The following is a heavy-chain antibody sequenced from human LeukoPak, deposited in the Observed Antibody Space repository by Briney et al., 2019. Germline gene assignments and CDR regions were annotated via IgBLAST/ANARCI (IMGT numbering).Heavy chain of an antibody. CDR3: ANDAAQEQLSNLFYGMDV. CDR2: ISYDGSKK. V-gene: IGHV3-30-3*02. CDR1: GYTFTSYG. J-gene: IGHJ6*02. Sequence: SCKASGYTFTSYGISWVRQAPGKGLEWVAFISYDGSKKYYADSVKGRFTISRDNSKNTLYLQMNSLRAEDTAVYYCANDAAQEQLSNLFYGMDVWGQGTTVTVSS. D-gene: IGHD6-13*01.